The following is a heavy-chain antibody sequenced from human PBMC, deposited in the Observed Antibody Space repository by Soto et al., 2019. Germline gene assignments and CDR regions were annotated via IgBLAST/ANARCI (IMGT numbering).Heavy chain of an antibody. V-gene: IGHV3-30*18. CDR3: AKGSCYGSGNSYIFDY. J-gene: IGHJ4*02. CDR2: MSSHETDA. CDR1: GFTFSSYC. D-gene: IGHD3-10*01. Sequence: GDSLSLSCASSGFTFSSYCMHWVRPAPGKGLEWVAVMSSHETDAYYGDSVNCRFTISRYNYKNTLYLQMNSLRPEDTAVYYCAKGSCYGSGNSYIFDYWGQGTPVTVSS.